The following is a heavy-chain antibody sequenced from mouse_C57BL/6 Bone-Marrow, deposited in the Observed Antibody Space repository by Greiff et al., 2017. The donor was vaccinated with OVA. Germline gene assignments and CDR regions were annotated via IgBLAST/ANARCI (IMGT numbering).Heavy chain of an antibody. J-gene: IGHJ4*01. CDR3: ARDYYGSSPPMDY. D-gene: IGHD1-1*01. CDR1: GYAFSSYW. Sequence: VQLQQSGAELVKPGASVKISCKASGYAFSSYWMNWVKQRPGQGLEWIGQIYPGDGDTNYNGKFKGKATLTAAKSSSTAYMQLSSLTSEDSSVYFCARDYYGSSPPMDYWGQGTSVTVSS. V-gene: IGHV1-80*01. CDR2: IYPGDGDT.